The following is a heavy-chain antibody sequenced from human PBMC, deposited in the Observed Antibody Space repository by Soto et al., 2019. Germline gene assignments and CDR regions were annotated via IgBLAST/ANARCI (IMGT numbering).Heavy chain of an antibody. CDR1: GYIFTGYY. Sequence: QVHLVQSGAEVKKPGASVKVSCKASGYIFTGYYINWVRQAPGQGLEWMGWINPNSGDTNYAQKFQGRVTMTTDTSTSTAYMELRSLRSDDTAVYYCARDLRDGYNFDYFDYWGQGTLVTVSS. J-gene: IGHJ4*02. V-gene: IGHV1-2*02. CDR3: ARDLRDGYNFDYFDY. D-gene: IGHD5-12*01. CDR2: INPNSGDT.